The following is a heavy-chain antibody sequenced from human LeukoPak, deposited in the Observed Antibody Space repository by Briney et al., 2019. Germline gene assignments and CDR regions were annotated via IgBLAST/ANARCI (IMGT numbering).Heavy chain of an antibody. CDR1: GYTFTGYL. V-gene: IGHV1-2*02. D-gene: IGHD4-17*01. J-gene: IGHJ4*02. CDR3: ARANDYGDYEYYFDY. CDR2: ISPNSGDT. Sequence: GASVKVSCKASGYTFTGYLMHWVRQAPGQGLEWMGWISPNSGDTKYAQKFQGRVTVTADESTSTAYMELSSLRSEDTAVYYCARANDYGDYEYYFDYWGQGTLVTVSS.